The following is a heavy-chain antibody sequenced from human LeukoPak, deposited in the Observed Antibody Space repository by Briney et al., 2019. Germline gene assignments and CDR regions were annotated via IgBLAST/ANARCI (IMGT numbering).Heavy chain of an antibody. CDR3: ARGGGRYCTNGVCHLDY. CDR2: INHSGST. Sequence: PSETLSLTCAVYGVSFSGYYWSWIRQPPGKGLEWVGEINHSGSTNYNPSLKSRVTISVDTSKNQFSLKLSSVTAADTAVYYCARGGGRYCTNGVCHLDYWGQGTLVTVSS. V-gene: IGHV4-34*01. J-gene: IGHJ4*02. CDR1: GVSFSGYY. D-gene: IGHD2-8*01.